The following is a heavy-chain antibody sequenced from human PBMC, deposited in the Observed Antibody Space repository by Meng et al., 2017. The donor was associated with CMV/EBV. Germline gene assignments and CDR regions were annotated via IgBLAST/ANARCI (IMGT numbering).Heavy chain of an antibody. Sequence: VELPEPGPGRVKPSETLSLTCTVFGGSISIDYCSWIRQPAGKGLEWIGRIYPSGSTNYNPSLKSRVTMSVDTSKNQFSLKLSSVTAADTAVYYCARHGDTAMVVGIDYWGQGTLVTVSS. V-gene: IGHV4-4*07. CDR1: GGSISIDY. D-gene: IGHD5-18*01. J-gene: IGHJ4*02. CDR3: ARHGDTAMVVGIDY. CDR2: IYPSGST.